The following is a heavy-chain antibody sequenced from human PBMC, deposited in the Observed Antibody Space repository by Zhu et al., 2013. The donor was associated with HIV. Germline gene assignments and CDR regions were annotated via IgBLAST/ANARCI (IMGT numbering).Heavy chain of an antibody. J-gene: IGHJ4*02. CDR2: INPRDGGT. CDR1: GYTFTSFY. Sequence: QVQLVQSGAAAKRPGASVKVSCRASGYTFTSFYIHWVRQAPGQGLEWMGLINPRDGGTIYAQTFQGRVTMTRDTSTSRVYMDPSSLRSEDTALYYCAREVRGSGSYSFDYWGQGTLVTVSS. CDR3: AREVRGSGSYSFDY. V-gene: IGHV1-46*01. D-gene: IGHD3-10*01.